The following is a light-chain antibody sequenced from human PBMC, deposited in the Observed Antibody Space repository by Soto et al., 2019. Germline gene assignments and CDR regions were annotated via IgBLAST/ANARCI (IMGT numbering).Light chain of an antibody. CDR3: SSYTSSSTPYV. Sequence: QYALTQPASVSGSPGQSITISCTGTSSDGGGYNYVSWYQQHPGKAPKLMIYEVSNRPSGVSNRFSVSKSGNTASLTISGLQAEDEADYYCSSYTSSSTPYVFGTGTKVTVL. CDR1: SSDGGGYNY. J-gene: IGLJ1*01. CDR2: EVS. V-gene: IGLV2-14*01.